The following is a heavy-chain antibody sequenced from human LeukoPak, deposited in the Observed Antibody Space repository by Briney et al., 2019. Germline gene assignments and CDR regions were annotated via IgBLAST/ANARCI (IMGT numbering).Heavy chain of an antibody. CDR1: GFTFSSYA. D-gene: IGHD3-10*01. J-gene: IGHJ4*02. V-gene: IGHV3-23*01. CDR3: AKLALGSGNY. Sequence: GGSLRLSCSASGFTFSSYAMHWVRQAPGKGLEWVSTISGSGGSTYFADSVKGRFTISKDNSKNTLYLQLSSLRAEDTAVYYCAKLALGSGNYWGQGTLVIVSS. CDR2: ISGSGGST.